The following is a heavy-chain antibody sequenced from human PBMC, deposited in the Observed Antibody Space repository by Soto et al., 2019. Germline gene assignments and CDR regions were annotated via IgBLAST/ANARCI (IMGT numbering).Heavy chain of an antibody. Sequence: QVQLQESGPGLVKPSQTLSLTCTVSGGSISSGGYYWSWIRQHPGKGLEWIGYIYYSGSTYYNPSLQSRVTISVEPSKNQFSLKLSSVTAADTAVYYCAGIYSGSPGGTLRYWGQGTLVTVSS. CDR2: IYYSGST. D-gene: IGHD1-26*01. CDR3: AGIYSGSPGGTLRY. J-gene: IGHJ4*02. V-gene: IGHV4-31*03. CDR1: GGSISSGGYY.